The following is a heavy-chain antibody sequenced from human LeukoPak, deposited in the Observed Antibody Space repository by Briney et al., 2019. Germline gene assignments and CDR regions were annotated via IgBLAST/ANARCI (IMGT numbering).Heavy chain of an antibody. CDR3: AKASYYYGSGSSFDY. D-gene: IGHD3-10*01. Sequence: AGGSLRLSCAASGFTFSSYAMSWVRQAPGKGLEWVSAISGSGGSTYYADSVKGRFTISRDNSKNTLYLQMNSLRAEDTAVYYCAKASYYYGSGSSFDYWGQGTLVTVSS. CDR1: GFTFSSYA. CDR2: ISGSGGST. V-gene: IGHV3-23*01. J-gene: IGHJ4*02.